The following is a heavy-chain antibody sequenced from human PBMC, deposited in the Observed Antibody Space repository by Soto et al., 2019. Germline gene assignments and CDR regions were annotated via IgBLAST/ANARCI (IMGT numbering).Heavy chain of an antibody. Sequence: PSETLSLTCTVSGGSISSSSYYWGWIRQPPGKGLEWIGSISYRGSTYHNPSLKSRLTISVDTSKNQFSLKLSSVTAADTAVYFCAKTGFWSGFRVADYWGQGTLVTVSS. D-gene: IGHD3-3*01. CDR2: ISYRGST. CDR3: AKTGFWSGFRVADY. V-gene: IGHV4-39*01. J-gene: IGHJ4*02. CDR1: GGSISSSSYY.